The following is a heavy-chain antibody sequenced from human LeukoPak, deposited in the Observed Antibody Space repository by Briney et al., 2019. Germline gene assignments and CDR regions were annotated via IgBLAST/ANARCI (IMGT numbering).Heavy chain of an antibody. Sequence: SVKVSCKASGFTFTSSAMQWVRQARGQRLEWIGWIVVGSGNTNYAQKFQERVTITRDMSTSTSYMELSSLRSEDTAVYYCAADPYYYDSSGYYEVDYWGQGTLVTVSS. D-gene: IGHD3-22*01. CDR1: GFTFTSSA. V-gene: IGHV1-58*02. CDR2: IVVGSGNT. J-gene: IGHJ4*02. CDR3: AADPYYYDSSGYYEVDY.